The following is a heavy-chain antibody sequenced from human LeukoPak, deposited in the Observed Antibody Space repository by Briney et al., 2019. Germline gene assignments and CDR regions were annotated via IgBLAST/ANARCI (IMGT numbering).Heavy chain of an antibody. CDR3: ADLGSRD. Sequence: GGSLRLSCAASGFTVSSTRMTWVRQAPGKGLEWVATINDDGSDKYYVDSVKGRFTISRDNAKNSLWLQMNSLRVEDTAMYYCADLGSRDWGEGTLVTVSS. J-gene: IGHJ4*02. CDR1: GFTVSSTR. D-gene: IGHD3-16*01. V-gene: IGHV3-7*01. CDR2: INDDGSDK.